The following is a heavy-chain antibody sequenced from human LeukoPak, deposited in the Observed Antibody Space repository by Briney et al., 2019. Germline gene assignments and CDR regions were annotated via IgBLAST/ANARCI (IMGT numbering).Heavy chain of an antibody. V-gene: IGHV3-30*02. CDR3: AKDVPAAYFDY. CDR1: GFTFDNYG. CDR2: IRSDGSIK. Sequence: PGGSLRLSCAASGFTFDNYGVHWVRQAPGKGLEWVAFIRSDGSIKYYADSVKGRFTISRDISKNTLYLQVNSLRAEDTAVYFCAKDVPAAYFDYWGQGTLVTVSS. J-gene: IGHJ4*02. D-gene: IGHD2-2*01.